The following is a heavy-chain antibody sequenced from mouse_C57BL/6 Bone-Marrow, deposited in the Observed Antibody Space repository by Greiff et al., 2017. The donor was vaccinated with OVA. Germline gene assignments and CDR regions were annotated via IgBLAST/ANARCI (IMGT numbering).Heavy chain of an antibody. J-gene: IGHJ4*01. CDR2: IHPNSGST. CDR3: ARSIVAPSYAMDY. V-gene: IGHV1-64*01. Sequence: QVHVKQPGAELVKPGASVKLSCKASGYTFTSYWMHWVKQRPGQGLEWIGMIHPNSGSTNYNEKFKSKATLTVDKSSSTAYMQLSSLTSEDSAVYYCARSIVAPSYAMDYWGQGTSVTVSS. CDR1: GYTFTSYW. D-gene: IGHD1-1*01.